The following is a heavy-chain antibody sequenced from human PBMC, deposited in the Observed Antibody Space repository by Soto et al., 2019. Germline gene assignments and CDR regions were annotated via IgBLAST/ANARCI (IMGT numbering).Heavy chain of an antibody. J-gene: IGHJ4*02. CDR1: GFTFSSYA. D-gene: IGHD2-21*01. V-gene: IGHV3-30-3*01. CDR3: ARVFGIRRAYYFDY. CDR2: ISYDGSNK. Sequence: GGSLRLSCAASGFTFSSYAMHWVRQAPGKGLEWVAVISYDGSNKYYADSVEGRFTISRDNSKNTLYLQMNSLRAEDTAVYYCARVFGIRRAYYFDYWGQGTLVTVSS.